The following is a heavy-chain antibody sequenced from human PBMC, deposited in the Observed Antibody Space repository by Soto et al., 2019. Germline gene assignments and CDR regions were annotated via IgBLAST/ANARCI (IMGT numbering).Heavy chain of an antibody. D-gene: IGHD3-3*01. CDR1: GYTFTSYG. V-gene: IGHV1-18*04. Sequence: ASVKVSCKASGYTFTSYGISWVRQAPGQGLEWMGWISVYNGNTDYAQKFQGRVTMTTDTSTSTAYMELRSLRSDDTAIYYCARDPHEFWTSYWFDPWGQGTPVTVSS. J-gene: IGHJ5*02. CDR3: ARDPHEFWTSYWFDP. CDR2: ISVYNGNT.